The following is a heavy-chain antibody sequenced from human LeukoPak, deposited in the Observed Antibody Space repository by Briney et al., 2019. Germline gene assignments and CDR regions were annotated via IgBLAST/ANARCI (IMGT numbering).Heavy chain of an antibody. J-gene: IGHJ1*01. V-gene: IGHV1-18*04. CDR3: ARDQGGIAAAGTRYFQH. Sequence: ASVTVSCKASGYTFTSYGISWVRQAPGQGLEWMGWISAYNGNTNYAQKLQGRVTMTTDTSTSTAYMELRSLRSDDTAVYYCARDQGGIAAAGTRYFQHWGQGTLVTVSS. D-gene: IGHD6-13*01. CDR1: GYTFTSYG. CDR2: ISAYNGNT.